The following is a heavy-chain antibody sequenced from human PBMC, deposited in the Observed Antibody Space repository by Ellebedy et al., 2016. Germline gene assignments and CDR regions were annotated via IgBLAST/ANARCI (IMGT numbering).Heavy chain of an antibody. CDR1: GDSVTSSSYY. D-gene: IGHD5-24*01. V-gene: IGHV4-31*03. CDR3: AREWQLLPYSVLNV. CDR2: ISNTGKT. Sequence: SETLSLXCSVSGDSVTSSSYYWTWIRQRPGRGLEWIRYISNTGKTYYNSSLKSRVDVSLDTSENQFSLKLSSMTAADAAVYYCAREWQLLPYSVLNVWGQGTVVTVSS. J-gene: IGHJ3*01.